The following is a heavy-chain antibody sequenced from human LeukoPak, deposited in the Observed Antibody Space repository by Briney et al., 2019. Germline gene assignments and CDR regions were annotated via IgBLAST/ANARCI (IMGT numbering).Heavy chain of an antibody. CDR1: GGSISSSSYY. J-gene: IGHJ4*02. D-gene: IGHD5-24*01. CDR2: IYYSGST. Sequence: SETLSLTCTVSGGSISSSSYYWGWIRQPPGKGLEWIGSIYYSGSTYYNPSLKSRVTISVDTSKNQFSLKLSSVTAADTAVYYCARGAHQEMATFPFDYWGQGTLVTVSS. CDR3: ARGAHQEMATFPFDY. V-gene: IGHV4-39*07.